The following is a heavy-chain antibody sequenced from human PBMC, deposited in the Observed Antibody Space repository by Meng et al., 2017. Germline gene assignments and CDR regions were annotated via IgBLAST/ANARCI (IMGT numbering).Heavy chain of an antibody. Sequence: VELVSSGAAVGKPGGSVKVSCKDSGYTFTSYGSSGVRKAPGQGLEWMGWISAYNVNTNYAQKLQGRVTMTPDTSSSTAYMDLRSLRSDDTPVYYCARREIPRDGYRKRGQGNLVTVSS. J-gene: IGHJ4*02. CDR2: ISAYNVNT. CDR3: ARREIPRDGYRK. D-gene: IGHD5-24*01. CDR1: GYTFTSYG. V-gene: IGHV1-18*01.